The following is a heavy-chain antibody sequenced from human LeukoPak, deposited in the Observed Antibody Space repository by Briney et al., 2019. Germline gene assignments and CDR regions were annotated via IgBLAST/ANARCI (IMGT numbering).Heavy chain of an antibody. CDR2: ISGSGGST. V-gene: IGHV3-23*01. CDR1: GFTFSNYA. J-gene: IGHJ4*02. Sequence: GGSLRLSCAASGFTFSNYAMSWVRQAPGKGLEWVSAISGSGGSTYYADSVKGRFTISRDNSKNTLYLQTNSLRVEDTAIYYCAKDGDSGGYYVLYYSNYWGQGTLITVSS. CDR3: AKDGDSGGYYVLYYSNY. D-gene: IGHD3-22*01.